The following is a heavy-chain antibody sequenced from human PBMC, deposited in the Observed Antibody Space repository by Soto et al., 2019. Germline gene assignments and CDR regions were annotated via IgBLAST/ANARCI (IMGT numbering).Heavy chain of an antibody. Sequence: ASVKVSCKVSGYTLTELSMHWVRQAPGKGLEWMGGFDPEDGETIYAQKFQGRVTMTADTSTDTAYMELSSLRSEDTAVYYCARMVERTYDYVWGSYPYWGQGTLVTVSS. CDR2: FDPEDGET. D-gene: IGHD3-16*02. CDR1: GYTLTELS. J-gene: IGHJ4*02. V-gene: IGHV1-24*01. CDR3: ARMVERTYDYVWGSYPY.